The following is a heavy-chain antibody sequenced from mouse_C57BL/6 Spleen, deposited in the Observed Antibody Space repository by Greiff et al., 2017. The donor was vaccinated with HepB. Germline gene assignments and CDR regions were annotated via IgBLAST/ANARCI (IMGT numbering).Heavy chain of an antibody. CDR2: IYPSDSET. D-gene: IGHD2-3*01. V-gene: IGHV1-61*01. J-gene: IGHJ4*01. Sequence: QVQLQQPGAELVRPGSSVKLSCKASGYTFTSYWMDWVKQRPGQGLEWIGNIYPSDSETHYNQKFKDKATLTVDKSSSTAYMQLSSLTSEDSAVYYCARGGYYKGVYAMDYWGQGTSVTVSS. CDR3: ARGGYYKGVYAMDY. CDR1: GYTFTSYW.